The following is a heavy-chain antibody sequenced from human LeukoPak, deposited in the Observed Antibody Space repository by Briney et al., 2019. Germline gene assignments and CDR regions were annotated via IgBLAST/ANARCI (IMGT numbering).Heavy chain of an antibody. D-gene: IGHD3-22*01. CDR1: GYRFTNYW. CDR2: IYPGDSDT. CDR3: ARPPRDDSSAYYSAFDI. J-gene: IGHJ3*02. Sequence: GXXLKISCKGSGYRFTNYWIGWVRQLPGKGLEWMGIIYPGDSDTRYSPSFQGQVTISADKSITTAYLQWSSLKASDTAMYYCARPPRDDSSAYYSAFDIWGQGTMVTVSS. V-gene: IGHV5-51*01.